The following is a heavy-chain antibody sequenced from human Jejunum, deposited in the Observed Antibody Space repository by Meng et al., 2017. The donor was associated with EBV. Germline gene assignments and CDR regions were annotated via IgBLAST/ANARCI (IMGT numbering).Heavy chain of an antibody. Sequence: QITLKESGPTLVKPXXTPTLTCTFSGFXLTTSGVGVAWIRQPPGKALEWLALLYWDDEKHYSPSLKSRLTITKDTSKNQVVLTMTNMDPVDTATYYCARRLNLAYSQGRYNCLDPWGQGSLVTVSS. CDR1: GFXLTTSGVG. J-gene: IGHJ5*02. D-gene: IGHD3-10*01. CDR2: LYWDDEK. V-gene: IGHV2-5*02. CDR3: ARRLNLAYSQGRYNCLDP.